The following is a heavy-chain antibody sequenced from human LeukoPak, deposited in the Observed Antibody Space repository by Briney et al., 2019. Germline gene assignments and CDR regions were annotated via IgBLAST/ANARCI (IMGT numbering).Heavy chain of an antibody. CDR3: ARSTVTASGYFGD. CDR1: GYSISSGYN. CDR2: IHHSGST. V-gene: IGHV4-38-2*02. J-gene: IGHJ4*02. Sequence: SETLSLTCTVSGYSISSGYNWGWIRQPPGKGLERMGNIHHSGSTYYNPSLKSRVTTSVDTSKNQFSLKLSSVTATDTAVYYCARSTVTASGYFGDWGQGILVTVSS. D-gene: IGHD4-17*01.